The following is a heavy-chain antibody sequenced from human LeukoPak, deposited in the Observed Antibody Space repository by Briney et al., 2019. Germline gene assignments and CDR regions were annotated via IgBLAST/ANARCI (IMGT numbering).Heavy chain of an antibody. Sequence: GGSLRLSCAASGFTFSSYGMSWVRQAPGKGLEWVSAISGSGGSTYYADSVKGRFTISRDNSKNTLYLQMNSLRAEDTAVYYCARGTTGYSSSWYFDYWGQGTLVTVSS. D-gene: IGHD6-13*01. J-gene: IGHJ4*02. V-gene: IGHV3-23*01. CDR2: ISGSGGST. CDR3: ARGTTGYSSSWYFDY. CDR1: GFTFSSYG.